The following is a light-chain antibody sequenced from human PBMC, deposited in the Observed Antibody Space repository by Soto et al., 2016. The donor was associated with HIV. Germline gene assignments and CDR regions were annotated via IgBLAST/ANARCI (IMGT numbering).Light chain of an antibody. CDR3: QQYNNVPWT. J-gene: IGKJ1*01. V-gene: IGKV1-5*03. CDR1: QSVSVW. CDR2: KTS. Sequence: DIQMTQFPSTLSASIGDRVTITCRASQSVSVWLAWYQQKPGKAPNLLIFKTSTLEIGVPSRFSGSGSGTDFTLTLSSVQPDDVGPYYCQQYNNVPWTFGQGTKLEMK.